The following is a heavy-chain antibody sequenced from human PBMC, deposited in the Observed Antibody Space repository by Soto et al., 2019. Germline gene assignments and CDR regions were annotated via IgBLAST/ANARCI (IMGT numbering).Heavy chain of an antibody. Sequence: VGSLRLSCAASVFTFSSYAMSCVRQAPGKGLEWVSAISGSGGSTYYADSVKGRFTISRDNSKNTLYLQMNSLRAEDTAVYYCAKDLRESSYGMHVWGQGTTVTVSS. CDR1: VFTFSSYA. CDR3: AKDLRESSYGMHV. J-gene: IGHJ6*02. V-gene: IGHV3-23*01. CDR2: ISGSGGST. D-gene: IGHD3-10*01.